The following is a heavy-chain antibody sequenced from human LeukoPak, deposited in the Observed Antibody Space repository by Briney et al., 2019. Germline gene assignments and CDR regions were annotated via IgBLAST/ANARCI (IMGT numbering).Heavy chain of an antibody. V-gene: IGHV1-2*04. CDR2: INPNIGGT. J-gene: IGHJ3*02. CDR1: GYTFTGYY. D-gene: IGHD3-3*01. Sequence: ASVKVSCKASGYTFTGYYMHWVRQAPGQRLEWMGWINPNIGGTNYAQKFQGWVTMTRDTSISTAYMELSRQRSDDTAVYYCARDPLGTIWRPDAFDIWGQGTMVTVSS. CDR3: ARDPLGTIWRPDAFDI.